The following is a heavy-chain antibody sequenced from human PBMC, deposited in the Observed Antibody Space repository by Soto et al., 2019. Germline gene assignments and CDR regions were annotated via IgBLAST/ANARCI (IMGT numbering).Heavy chain of an antibody. Sequence: EVQLVESGGGLVQPGRSLRLSCAASGFTFDDYAMHWVRQVPGKGLEWVSGINWNSGSIGYADSVKGRFAISRDNGKSSLHLQMNSLIAEDTAFYYCVKDESINWYSGHFRHWGQGTLVTVSS. V-gene: IGHV3-9*01. CDR3: VKDESINWYSGHFRH. CDR1: GFTFDDYA. D-gene: IGHD6-13*01. CDR2: INWNSGSI. J-gene: IGHJ1*01.